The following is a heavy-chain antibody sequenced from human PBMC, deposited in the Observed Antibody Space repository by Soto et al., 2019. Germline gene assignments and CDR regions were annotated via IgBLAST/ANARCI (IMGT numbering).Heavy chain of an antibody. V-gene: IGHV3-30*02. CDR2: IWYDGSNK. D-gene: IGHD3-10*01. CDR1: GFTFSSHG. Sequence: QSGGSLRLSCAASGFTFSSHGMHWVRQAPGKGLEWVALIWYDGSNKYDADAVKGRFTISRDNSKNTLYLQMDSLRVEDTAVYYCAKDGGDALRAMVRGAIMNAFDMWGQGTMVTVSS. J-gene: IGHJ3*02. CDR3: AKDGGDALRAMVRGAIMNAFDM.